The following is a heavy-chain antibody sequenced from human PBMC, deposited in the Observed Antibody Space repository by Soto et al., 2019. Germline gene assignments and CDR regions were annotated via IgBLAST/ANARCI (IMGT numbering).Heavy chain of an antibody. D-gene: IGHD5-12*01. Sequence: QVQLVQSGAEVKKPGSSVKVSCKTGKGTFSNGIATWVRQAPGQGLEWMGRIIPLLDIANYAQKFQGRVTITADKSTGTAYMELNSLRSEDTAVYNCARDSPIGSTFSGYDAIDYWGQGTLVTVSS. V-gene: IGHV1-69*08. CDR1: KGTFSNGI. J-gene: IGHJ4*02. CDR3: ARDSPIGSTFSGYDAIDY. CDR2: IIPLLDIA.